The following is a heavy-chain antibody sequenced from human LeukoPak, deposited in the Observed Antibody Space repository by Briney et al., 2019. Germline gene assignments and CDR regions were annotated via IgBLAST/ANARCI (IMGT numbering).Heavy chain of an antibody. J-gene: IGHJ4*02. CDR2: IKEDGSEE. CDR1: GFTFGSYW. V-gene: IGHV3-7*01. Sequence: PGGSLRLSCAASGFTFGSYWMNWVRQVPGKGLEWVANIKEDGSEEYYVDSAKGRFTISRDNAKNSLFLQMNSLRAEDTAVYYCARDPSSLRDSFDYWGQGTLVTVSS. CDR3: ARDPSSLRDSFDY.